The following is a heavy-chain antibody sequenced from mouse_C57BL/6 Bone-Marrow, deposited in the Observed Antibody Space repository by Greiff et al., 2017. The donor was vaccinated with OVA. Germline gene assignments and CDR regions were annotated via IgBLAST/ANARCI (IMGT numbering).Heavy chain of an antibody. J-gene: IGHJ3*01. D-gene: IGHD2-5*01. CDR2: INPNYGTT. Sequence: VHVKQSGPELVKPGASVKISCKASGYSFTDYNMNWVKQSNGKSLEWIGVINPNYGTTSYNQKFKGKATLTVDQSSSTAYMQLNSLTSEDSAVYYCARGAYYSNPLAYWGQGTLVTVSA. V-gene: IGHV1-39*01. CDR3: ARGAYYSNPLAY. CDR1: GYSFTDYN.